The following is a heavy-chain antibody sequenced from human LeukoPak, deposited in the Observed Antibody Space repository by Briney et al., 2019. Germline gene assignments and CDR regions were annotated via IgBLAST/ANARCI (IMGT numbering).Heavy chain of an antibody. CDR1: GYTFTSYG. CDR3: ARDRVINYYYYGMDV. V-gene: IGHV1-18*01. Sequence: VASVKVSCKASGYTFTSYGISWVRQAPGQGLEWMGWISAYNGNTNYAQKLRGRVTMTTDTSTSTAYMELRSLRSDDTAVYYCARDRVINYYYYGMDVWGQGTTVTVSS. D-gene: IGHD2-21*01. J-gene: IGHJ6*02. CDR2: ISAYNGNT.